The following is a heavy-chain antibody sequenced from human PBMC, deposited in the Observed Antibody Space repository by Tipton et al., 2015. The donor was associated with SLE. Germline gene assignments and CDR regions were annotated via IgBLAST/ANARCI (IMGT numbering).Heavy chain of an antibody. CDR1: GYSIRSGYY. Sequence: TLSLTCAVSGYSIRSGYYWGWIRPPPGKGLEWVGSIYHGGTHYNPSLKSRVTISVDPSKNKFSLKLSSVTAADTAVYYCARDYGADYYYGGMDVWGQGTTVTVSS. D-gene: IGHD4-17*01. CDR3: ARDYGADYYYGGMDV. J-gene: IGHJ6*02. CDR2: IYHGGT. V-gene: IGHV4-38-2*02.